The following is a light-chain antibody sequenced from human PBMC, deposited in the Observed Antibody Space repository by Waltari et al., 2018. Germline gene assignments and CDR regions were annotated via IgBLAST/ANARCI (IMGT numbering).Light chain of an antibody. J-gene: IGKJ1*01. CDR3: QQSDSAQT. CDR2: TAS. CDR1: QSISSD. V-gene: IGKV1-39*01. Sequence: DIQMTQSPSSLSASVGDRVTITCRVSQSISSDLNWYQTKPGKAPKHLISTASSWQSGVPSRFRGNGSGTDFTLTISNLQPEDFAAYYCQQSDSAQTFRQGTKVEIK.